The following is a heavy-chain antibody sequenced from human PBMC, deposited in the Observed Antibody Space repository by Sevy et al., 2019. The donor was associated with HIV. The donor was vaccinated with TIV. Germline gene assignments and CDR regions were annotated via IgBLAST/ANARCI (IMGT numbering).Heavy chain of an antibody. CDR1: GYTLTSHA. CDR2: INTGNGNT. Sequence: ASVKVSCKASGYTLTSHAVHWVRQAPGQRLEWMGWINTGNGNTKYSQGFQGRVTFTRDTSANTAYMELSSLMSEDTAVYYCARERSGTYWDYWGQGTLVTVSS. V-gene: IGHV1-3*04. D-gene: IGHD1-26*01. J-gene: IGHJ4*02. CDR3: ARERSGTYWDY.